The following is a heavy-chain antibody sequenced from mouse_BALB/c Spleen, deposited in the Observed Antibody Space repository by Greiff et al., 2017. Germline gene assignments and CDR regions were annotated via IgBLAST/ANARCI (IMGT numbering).Heavy chain of an antibody. J-gene: IGHJ2*01. CDR2: IYPGDGDT. D-gene: IGHD2-4*01. Sequence: QVQLQQSGPELVKPGASVKISCKASGYAFSSSWMNWVKQRPGQGLEWIGRIYPGDGDTNYNGKFKGKATLTADKSSSTAYMQLSSLTSVDSAVYFCASPAYYDYNDYFDYWGQGTTLTVSS. CDR3: ASPAYYDYNDYFDY. CDR1: GYAFSSSW. V-gene: IGHV1-82*01.